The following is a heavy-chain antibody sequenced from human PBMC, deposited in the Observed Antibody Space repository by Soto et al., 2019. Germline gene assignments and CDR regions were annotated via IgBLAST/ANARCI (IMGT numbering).Heavy chain of an antibody. CDR3: AKDPTSYDSSAQFDS. CDR2: ISGGGGST. Sequence: QPGGSLRLSCAASGFTFGNAWMNWVRQAPGKGLEWVSGISGGGGSTYYADSVKGRFTISRDNSKNTLYLQMNSLRAEDTAVYYCAKDPTSYDSSAQFDSWGQGTLVTVSS. D-gene: IGHD3-22*01. J-gene: IGHJ4*02. CDR1: GFTFGNAW. V-gene: IGHV3-23*01.